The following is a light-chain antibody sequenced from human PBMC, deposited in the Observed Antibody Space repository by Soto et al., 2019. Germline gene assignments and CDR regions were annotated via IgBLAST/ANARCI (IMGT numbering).Light chain of an antibody. V-gene: IGLV2-14*03. J-gene: IGLJ1*01. Sequence: QSALTQPASVSGSPGQSITIPCTGTSSDVGAYNYVSWYQHHPGKAPKLIIDDVNNRPSGVSNRFSGSKSGTTASLTISGLQAEDEADYYCFSYTTSGRYVFGTGTKVTVL. CDR2: DVN. CDR1: SSDVGAYNY. CDR3: FSYTTSGRYV.